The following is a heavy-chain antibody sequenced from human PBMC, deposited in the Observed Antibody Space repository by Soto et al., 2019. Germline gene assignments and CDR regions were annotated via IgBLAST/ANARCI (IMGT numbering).Heavy chain of an antibody. Sequence: PSQTLSLTCAISGDSVSSNSAAWNWIRQSPSRGLEWLGRTYYRSKWYNDYAVSVKSRITINPDTSKNQFSLQLNSVTPEDTAVYYCARDLNYGSGSYYLDYYYYYMDVWGKGTTVTVSS. D-gene: IGHD3-10*01. J-gene: IGHJ6*03. V-gene: IGHV6-1*01. CDR2: TYYRSKWYN. CDR3: ARDLNYGSGSYYLDYYYYYMDV. CDR1: GDSVSSNSAA.